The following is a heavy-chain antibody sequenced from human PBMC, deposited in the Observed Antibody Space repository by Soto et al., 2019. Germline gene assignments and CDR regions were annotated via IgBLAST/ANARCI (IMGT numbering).Heavy chain of an antibody. Sequence: QLQLQESGPGLVKPSETLSLTCTVSGGSISNSSYYWGWIRQPPGKGMAWIGSIYYSRSTYSNPSLKSRITISVDTSKHPFSLKLSSVTAADTAVYYCEGGDSGYWGQGTLVTVSS. CDR3: EGGDSGY. CDR2: IYYSRST. V-gene: IGHV4-39*01. D-gene: IGHD4-17*01. CDR1: GGSISNSSYY. J-gene: IGHJ4*02.